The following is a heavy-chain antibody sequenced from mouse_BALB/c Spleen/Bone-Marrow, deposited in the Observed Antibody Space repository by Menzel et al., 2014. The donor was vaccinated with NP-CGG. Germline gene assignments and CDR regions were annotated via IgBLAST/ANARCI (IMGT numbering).Heavy chain of an antibody. Sequence: QVQLQQSGAELVKPGASVKLSCKASGYTFTSYYMYWVRQRPGQGLEWIGEINPINGGTNFSEKFKSRATLTVDKSSSTAFMQLNTLTSEDSAVYYCTRSNYGYWYFDVWGAGTTVTVSS. CDR3: TRSNYGYWYFDV. J-gene: IGHJ1*01. D-gene: IGHD1-1*01. CDR1: GYTFTSYY. V-gene: IGHV1S81*02. CDR2: INPINGGT.